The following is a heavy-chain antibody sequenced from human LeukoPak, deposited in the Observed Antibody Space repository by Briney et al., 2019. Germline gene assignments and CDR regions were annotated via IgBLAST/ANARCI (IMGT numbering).Heavy chain of an antibody. D-gene: IGHD1-26*01. CDR1: GYTFTSYG. CDR3: ARDISIVGASTADY. Sequence: ASVKVSCTASGYTFTSYGISWVRQAPGQGLEWMGWISAYNGNTNYAQKLQGRVTMTTDTSTSTAYMELRSLRSDDTAVYYCARDISIVGASTADYWGQGTLVTVSS. J-gene: IGHJ4*02. V-gene: IGHV1-18*01. CDR2: ISAYNGNT.